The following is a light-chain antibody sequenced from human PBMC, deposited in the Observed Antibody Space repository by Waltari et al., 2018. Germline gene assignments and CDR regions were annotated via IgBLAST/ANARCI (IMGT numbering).Light chain of an antibody. V-gene: IGKV3-15*01. J-gene: IGKJ1*01. CDR1: QTVGSN. Sequence: IVMPQPPATVSVSSGETATLSCRASQTVGSNLAWYQQKPGQAPRPLIYSASTRDTGVTPRFSGRGSGNEVNLTINSLHSDDFAVFCGGKNNDGLRTFGPGTKVEI. CDR3: GKNNDGLRT. CDR2: SAS.